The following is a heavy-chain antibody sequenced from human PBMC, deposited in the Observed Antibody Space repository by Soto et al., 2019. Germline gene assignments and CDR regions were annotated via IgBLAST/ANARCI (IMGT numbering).Heavy chain of an antibody. D-gene: IGHD6-6*01. Sequence: GGALRLSCAASGFTFSSYAMSWVRQAPGKGLEWDSAISGSGGSTYYADSVKGRFTISRDNSKNSLYLQMNSLRAEDTAVYYCSKDPLAKAARPVHDYWGQGTLVTVSS. CDR1: GFTFSSYA. CDR2: ISGSGGST. J-gene: IGHJ4*02. CDR3: SKDPLAKAARPVHDY. V-gene: IGHV3-23*01.